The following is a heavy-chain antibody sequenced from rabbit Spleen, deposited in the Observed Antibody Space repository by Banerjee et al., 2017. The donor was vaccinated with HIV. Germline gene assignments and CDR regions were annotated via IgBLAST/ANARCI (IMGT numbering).Heavy chain of an antibody. CDR1: GLDFSNTG. V-gene: IGHV1S47*01. J-gene: IGHJ4*01. D-gene: IGHD1-1*01. CDR2: IDPLFGTT. Sequence: EESGGDLVKPGASLTLTFTASGLDFSNTGVSWVRQAPGKGLEWIGYIDPLFGTTYYANWVNGRFSISSHNAQNTLYLQLNSLTAADTATYFCVRGASSSGYYSLWGPGTLVTV. CDR3: VRGASSSGYYSL.